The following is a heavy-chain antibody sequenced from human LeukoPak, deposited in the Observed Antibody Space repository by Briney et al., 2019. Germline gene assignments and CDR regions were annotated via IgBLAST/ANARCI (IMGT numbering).Heavy chain of an antibody. CDR3: ARGGRDGYNLGVAFDI. J-gene: IGHJ3*02. Sequence: ASVKVSCKASGYTFTGYYMHWVRQAPGQGLEWMGWINPNSGGTNYAQKFQGRVTMTRDTSISTAYMELSRLRSDDTAVYYCARGGRDGYNLGVAFDIWGQGTMVTVSS. V-gene: IGHV1-2*02. D-gene: IGHD5-24*01. CDR1: GYTFTGYY. CDR2: INPNSGGT.